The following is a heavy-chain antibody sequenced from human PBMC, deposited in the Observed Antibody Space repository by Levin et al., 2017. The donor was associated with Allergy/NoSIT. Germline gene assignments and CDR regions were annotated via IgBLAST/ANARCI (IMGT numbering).Heavy chain of an antibody. Sequence: GESLKISCAASGFTFSSYAMHWVRQAPGKGLEYVSAISSNGGSTYYANSVKGRFTISRDNSKNTLYLQMGSLRAEDMAVYYCARDSEEGYCSGGSCYSSWYFDLWGRGTLVTVSS. D-gene: IGHD2-15*01. CDR3: ARDSEEGYCSGGSCYSSWYFDL. CDR2: ISSNGGST. CDR1: GFTFSSYA. V-gene: IGHV3-64*01. J-gene: IGHJ2*01.